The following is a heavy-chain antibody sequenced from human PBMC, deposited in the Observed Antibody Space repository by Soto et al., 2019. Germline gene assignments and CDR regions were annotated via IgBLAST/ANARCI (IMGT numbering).Heavy chain of an antibody. CDR2: ISYDGSNK. J-gene: IGHJ4*02. CDR3: ARDGGAY. V-gene: IGHV3-30-3*01. CDR1: GFTFSSYA. D-gene: IGHD3-16*01. Sequence: QVQLVESGGGVVQPGRSLRLSCAASGFTFSSYAMHWVRRAPGKGLEWMAVISYDGSNKYYADSVKGRFTISRDNSKNTLYLQMNSLRPEDTALYYCARDGGAYWGQGTLVIVSP.